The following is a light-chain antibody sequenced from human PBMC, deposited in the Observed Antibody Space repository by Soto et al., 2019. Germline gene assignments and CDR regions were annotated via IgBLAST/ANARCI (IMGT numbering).Light chain of an antibody. V-gene: IGKV3-20*01. CDR2: GAS. Sequence: EIVLTQSPGTLSLSPGERATLSCRASQSVSSTYLAWYQQKPGQAPRVLVYGASNRATGLPDRFSGSGSGTDFTLTISRLEPEDFAVYFCQQYGTSHPFTFGQGNK. CDR3: QQYGTSHPFT. CDR1: QSVSSTY. J-gene: IGKJ2*01.